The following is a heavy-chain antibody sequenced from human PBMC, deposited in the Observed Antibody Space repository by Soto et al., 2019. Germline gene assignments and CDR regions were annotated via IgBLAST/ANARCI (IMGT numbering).Heavy chain of an antibody. J-gene: IGHJ4*02. D-gene: IGHD3-22*01. V-gene: IGHV4-31*03. Sequence: LSLTCTVSGGSISSGGYYWSWIRQHPGKGLEWIGYIYYSGSTYYNPSLKSRVTISVDTSKNQFSLKLSSVTAADTAVYYCARVVIEPYYYDSSGYFPQYFDYWGQGTLVTVSS. CDR1: GGSISSGGYY. CDR2: IYYSGST. CDR3: ARVVIEPYYYDSSGYFPQYFDY.